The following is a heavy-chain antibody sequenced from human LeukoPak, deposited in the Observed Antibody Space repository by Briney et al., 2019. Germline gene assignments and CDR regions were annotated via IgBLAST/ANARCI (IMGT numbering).Heavy chain of an antibody. J-gene: IGHJ3*02. D-gene: IGHD1-26*01. CDR2: INHSGST. CDR1: GGSFSGYY. V-gene: IGHV4-34*01. Sequence: SETLSLTCAVYGGSFSGYYWSWIRQPPGKGLEWIGEINHSGSTNYNPSLKSRVTISVDTSKNQFSLKLSSVTAVDTAVYYCARRLIVGATRDAFDIWGQGTMVTVSS. CDR3: ARRLIVGATRDAFDI.